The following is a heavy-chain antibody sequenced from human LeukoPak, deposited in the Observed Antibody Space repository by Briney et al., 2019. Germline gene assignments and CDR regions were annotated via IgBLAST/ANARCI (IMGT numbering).Heavy chain of an antibody. CDR3: ARVIEVAAAGTRWFDP. Sequence: PSETLSLTCTVSGGSTSSYYWSWIRQPPGKGLEWIGYIYTSGSTNYNPSLKSRVTISVDTSKNQFSLKLSSVTAADTAVYYCARVIEVAAAGTRWFDPWGQGTLVTVSS. CDR2: IYTSGST. D-gene: IGHD6-13*01. J-gene: IGHJ5*02. CDR1: GGSTSSYY. V-gene: IGHV4-4*09.